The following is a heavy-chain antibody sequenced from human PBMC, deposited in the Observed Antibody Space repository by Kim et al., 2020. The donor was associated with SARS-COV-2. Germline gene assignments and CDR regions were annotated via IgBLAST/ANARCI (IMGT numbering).Heavy chain of an antibody. V-gene: IGHV1-69*13. CDR3: ARFQSGYEYNWFDP. J-gene: IGHJ5*02. CDR1: GGTFSSYA. D-gene: IGHD5-12*01. CDR2: IIPIFGTA. Sequence: SVKVSCKASGGTFSSYAISWVRQAPGQGLEWMGGIIPIFGTANYAQKFQGRVTITADESTSTAYMELSSLRSEDTAVYYCARFQSGYEYNWFDPWGQGTLVTVSS.